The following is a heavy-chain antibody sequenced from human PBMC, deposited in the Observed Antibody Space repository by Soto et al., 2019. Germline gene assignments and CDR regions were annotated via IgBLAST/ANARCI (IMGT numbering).Heavy chain of an antibody. CDR1: GFTFSSYG. CDR3: AKDPPYYGDYAPYFDY. CDR2: ISYDGSNK. Sequence: GGSLRLSCAASGFTFSSYGMHWVRQAPGKGLEWVAVISYDGSNKYYADSVKGRFTISRDNSKNTLYLQMNSLRAEDTAVYYCAKDPPYYGDYAPYFDYWGQGTLVTVSS. J-gene: IGHJ4*02. D-gene: IGHD4-17*01. V-gene: IGHV3-30*18.